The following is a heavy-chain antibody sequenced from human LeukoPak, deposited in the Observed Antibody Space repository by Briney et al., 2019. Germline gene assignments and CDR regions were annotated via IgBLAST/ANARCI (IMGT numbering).Heavy chain of an antibody. CDR2: LNAANDNS. CDR3: ARDGKHIAVPGVRYPMDV. D-gene: IGHD6-19*01. Sequence: ASVKVSCKASGYTLTSFAMHWVRQAPGQRLEWMGRLNAANDNSQYSQKFQDRVTITSDSSANTAYMEFSSLRSEDSAVYYCARDGKHIAVPGVRYPMDVWGQGTTVTVS. J-gene: IGHJ6*02. CDR1: GYTLTSFA. V-gene: IGHV1-3*01.